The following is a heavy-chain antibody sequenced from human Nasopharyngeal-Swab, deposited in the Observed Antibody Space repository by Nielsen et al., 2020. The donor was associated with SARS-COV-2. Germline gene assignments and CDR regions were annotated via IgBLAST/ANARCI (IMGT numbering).Heavy chain of an antibody. J-gene: IGHJ6*02. D-gene: IGHD6-19*01. V-gene: IGHV1-18*01. Sequence: WVQQAPGQGLEWMGWISAYNGNTNYAQKLQGRVTMTTDTSTSTAYMGLRSLRSDDTAVYYCARDFRSSGWHYYYYGMDVWGQGTTVTVSS. CDR3: ARDFRSSGWHYYYYGMDV. CDR2: ISAYNGNT.